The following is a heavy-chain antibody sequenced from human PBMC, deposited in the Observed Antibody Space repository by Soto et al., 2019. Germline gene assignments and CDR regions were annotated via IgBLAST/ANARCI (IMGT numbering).Heavy chain of an antibody. J-gene: IGHJ6*02. CDR3: ARSRNLDV. CDR1: GGSFSGWH. V-gene: IGHV4-34*01. D-gene: IGHD1-1*01. CDR2: ASHTGCT. Sequence: QVQVQQWGAGLLKFSETLSLTCAVNGGSFSGWHWNWIRQPPGKGLEWIGEASHTGCTNYNPSLESRVTISVDRSRNQLSLKLTSVCAADTAVYYCARSRNLDVWGPGTTVIVSS.